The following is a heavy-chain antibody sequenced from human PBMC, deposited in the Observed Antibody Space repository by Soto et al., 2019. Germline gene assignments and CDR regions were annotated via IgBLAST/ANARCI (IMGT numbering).Heavy chain of an antibody. CDR1: GFTFSSYA. V-gene: IGHV3-23*01. CDR3: AKHAPRTVTTPVGAFDI. CDR2: ISGSGGST. Sequence: GGSLRLSCAASGFTFSSYAMSWVRQAPGKGLEWVSAISGSGGSTYYADSVKGRFTISRDNSKNTLYLQMNSLRAEETAVYYCAKHAPRTVTTPVGAFDIWGQGTMVTVSS. J-gene: IGHJ3*02. D-gene: IGHD4-4*01.